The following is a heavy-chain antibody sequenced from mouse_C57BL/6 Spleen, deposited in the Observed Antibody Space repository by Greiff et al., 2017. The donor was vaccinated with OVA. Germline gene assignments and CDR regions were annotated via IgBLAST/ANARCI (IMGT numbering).Heavy chain of an antibody. CDR2: IYPGDGGT. Sequence: QVQLQQSGPELVKPGASVKISCKASGYAFSSSWMNWVKQRPGKGLEWIGRIYPGDGGTNYNGKFKGKATLTADKSSSTAYMQLSSLTSEDSAVYFCARGGYYGSSSGYFDVWGTGTTVTVSS. D-gene: IGHD1-1*01. V-gene: IGHV1-82*01. CDR1: GYAFSSSW. CDR3: ARGGYYGSSSGYFDV. J-gene: IGHJ1*03.